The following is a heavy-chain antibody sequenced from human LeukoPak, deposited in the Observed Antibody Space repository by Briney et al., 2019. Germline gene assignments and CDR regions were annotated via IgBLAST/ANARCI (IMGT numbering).Heavy chain of an antibody. V-gene: IGHV1-2*02. Sequence: ASVKVSCKASGYTFTGYYMHWVRQAPGQGLEWMGWINPNSGGTNYAQKFQGRVTMTRDTSISTAYMELSRLRSDDTAVYYCARALITMVRGVPDSFDYWGQGTLATVSS. CDR3: ARALITMVRGVPDSFDY. J-gene: IGHJ4*02. D-gene: IGHD3-10*01. CDR2: INPNSGGT. CDR1: GYTFTGYY.